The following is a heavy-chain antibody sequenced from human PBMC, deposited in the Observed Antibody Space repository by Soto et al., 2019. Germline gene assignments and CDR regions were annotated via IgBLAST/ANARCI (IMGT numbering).Heavy chain of an antibody. V-gene: IGHV1-2*04. CDR2: VNPNSGGT. Sequence: QVQLVQSGAEVKKPGASVKVSCKASGYTFTGYYMHWVQQAPGQRLEWVGWVNPNSGGTNYAQKFQGWVTMTRDTSISTGYMELRRLRSDDTAMYYCARGTLMEIVGVPAAMYFYYWGQGFLFTVSS. CDR1: GYTFTGYY. CDR3: ARGTLMEIVGVPAAMYFYY. D-gene: IGHD2-2*03. J-gene: IGHJ4*02.